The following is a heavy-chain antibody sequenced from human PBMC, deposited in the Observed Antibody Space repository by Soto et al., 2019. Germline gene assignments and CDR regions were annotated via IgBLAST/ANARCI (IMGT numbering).Heavy chain of an antibody. J-gene: IGHJ4*02. Sequence: QVQLVESGGGVVQPGRSLRLSCTASGFTFSNSGMHWVRQPPGKGLEWVAVIWHDGSHKYYADSVKGRFTISRDNSNNTVFLRMNPLRAEDTAVYCCARDQREKWFGESGFDYWGQGTLVTVPS. CDR2: IWHDGSHK. CDR1: GFTFSNSG. D-gene: IGHD3-10*01. CDR3: ARDQREKWFGESGFDY. V-gene: IGHV3-33*01.